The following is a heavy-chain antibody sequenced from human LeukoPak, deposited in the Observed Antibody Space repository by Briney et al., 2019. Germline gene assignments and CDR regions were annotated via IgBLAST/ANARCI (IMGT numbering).Heavy chain of an antibody. Sequence: PSETLSLTCAVNGGSFSGYYWSWIRQPPGKGLDWIGEINHSGSTNYNPSLTSRVTISVDTSKNQFSLKLSSVTAADTAVYYCARDMTTWWYNWFDPWGQGTLVTVSS. V-gene: IGHV4-34*01. CDR3: ARDMTTWWYNWFDP. CDR1: GGSFSGYY. CDR2: INHSGST. D-gene: IGHD4-11*01. J-gene: IGHJ5*02.